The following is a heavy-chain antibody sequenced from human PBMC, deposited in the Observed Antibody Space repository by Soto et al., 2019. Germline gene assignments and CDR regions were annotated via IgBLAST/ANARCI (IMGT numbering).Heavy chain of an antibody. CDR1: GYSFSSNW. V-gene: IGHV5-10-1*01. CDR2: IDPGDSYT. D-gene: IGHD2-21*02. CDR3: ARLRVTPGDGFDI. Sequence: GESLKISCKVFGYSFSSNWITWLRQLPGKGLEWMGRIDPGDSYTNYSPSFQGHVTISADKSIRPAYVQWRSRTASATAMYYCARLRVTPGDGFDIWGQGTLVTVSS. J-gene: IGHJ3*02.